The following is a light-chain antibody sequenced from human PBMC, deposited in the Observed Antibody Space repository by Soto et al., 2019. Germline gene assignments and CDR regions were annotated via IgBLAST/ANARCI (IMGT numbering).Light chain of an antibody. V-gene: IGKV3-20*01. CDR1: QSVSSIY. Sequence: EIVLTQSPGTLSLSPGERATLSCRASQSVSSIYLAWYQQKPGQAPRLLIYGASSRPTGIPDRFSGSGSGTDFPLTISRLEPEDFAGYYWQQYGSSALTFGGGTKVEIK. CDR3: QQYGSSALT. CDR2: GAS. J-gene: IGKJ4*01.